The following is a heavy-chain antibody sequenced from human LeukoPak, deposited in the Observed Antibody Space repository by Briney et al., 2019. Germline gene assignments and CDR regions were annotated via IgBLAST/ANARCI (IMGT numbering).Heavy chain of an antibody. D-gene: IGHD6-19*01. CDR2: ISDTGRLS. J-gene: IGHJ4*02. V-gene: IGHV3-23*01. CDR3: ARDAISAVAAAYYFDY. CDR1: GFTFSSSA. Sequence: GGSLRPSCAASGFTFSSSAMSWVRQAPGKGLEWVAAISDTGRLSYCADSVNGRFTISRDNSKNTLYLQMNSLRAEDTAVYYCARDAISAVAAAYYFDYWGQGTLVTVSS.